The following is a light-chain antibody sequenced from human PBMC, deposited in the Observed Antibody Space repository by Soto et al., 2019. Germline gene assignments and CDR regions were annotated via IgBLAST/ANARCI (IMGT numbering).Light chain of an antibody. Sequence: DIQMTQSPSTLSVSVGDRVTITCRASQSISNWLAWYQQKPGNAPKLLIYKASTLESGIPSRFSGSGSGTEFTLTISSLQPDDFATYYCQQYNSYSRTFGQGTKLEIK. CDR1: QSISNW. CDR2: KAS. J-gene: IGKJ2*02. V-gene: IGKV1-5*03. CDR3: QQYNSYSRT.